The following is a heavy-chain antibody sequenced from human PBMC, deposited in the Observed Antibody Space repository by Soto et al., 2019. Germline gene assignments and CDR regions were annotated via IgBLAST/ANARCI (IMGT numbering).Heavy chain of an antibody. CDR3: VKDLWDSSTLNTPLGRNAFDI. D-gene: IGHD1-26*01. CDR2: ISWNSGSK. CDR1: GFTFDDYA. J-gene: IGHJ3*02. Sequence: EVQLVESGGGLVQPGGSLRLSCVASGFTFDDYAMHWVRQAPGKGLEWVSSISWNSGSKGYADSVKGRVSISRDNAKNSLYLQMNSLRAEDTALYSCVKDLWDSSTLNTPLGRNAFDIWGQGTMVTVSS. V-gene: IGHV3-9*01.